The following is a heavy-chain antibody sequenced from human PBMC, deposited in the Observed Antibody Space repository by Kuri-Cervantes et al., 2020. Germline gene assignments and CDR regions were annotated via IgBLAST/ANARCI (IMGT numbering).Heavy chain of an antibody. J-gene: IGHJ3*02. Sequence: GGSLRLSCAASGFTFSSYAMHWVRQAPGKGLEWVAVISYDGSNKYYADSVKGRFTISGDNSKNTLYLQIISLRAEDTAVYFCANPYLTNSAFDMWGQGTMVTVSS. CDR1: GFTFSSYA. V-gene: IGHV3-30-3*01. CDR2: ISYDGSNK. D-gene: IGHD2-21*01. CDR3: ANPYLTNSAFDM.